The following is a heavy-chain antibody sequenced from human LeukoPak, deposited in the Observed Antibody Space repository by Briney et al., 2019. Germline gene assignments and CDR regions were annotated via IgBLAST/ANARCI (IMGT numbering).Heavy chain of an antibody. J-gene: IGHJ4*02. CDR3: ARGKDYYDSSGYFVLVY. CDR1: GYTFTSYY. D-gene: IGHD3-22*01. V-gene: IGHV1-46*01. CDR2: INPSGGST. Sequence: ASVKVSCKASGYTFTSYYMPWVRQAPGQGLEWMGIINPSGGSTSYAQKFQGRVTMTRDTSTSTVYMELSSLRSEDTAVYYCARGKDYYDSSGYFVLVYWGQGTLVTVSS.